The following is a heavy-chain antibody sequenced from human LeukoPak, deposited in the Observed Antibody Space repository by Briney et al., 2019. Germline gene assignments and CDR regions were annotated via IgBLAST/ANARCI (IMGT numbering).Heavy chain of an antibody. J-gene: IGHJ4*02. CDR1: GFTFSSYA. V-gene: IGHV3-30*01. CDR2: ISSDGSTK. CDR3: ARVSIFGVVIPPDF. D-gene: IGHD3-3*02. Sequence: GGSLRLSCAASGFTFSSYAIHWVRQAPGKGLKWVAVISSDGSTKYYADSVKGRFTISRDNSKNTLYLQMNSLRAEDTAVYYCARVSIFGVVIPPDFWGQGSLVTVSS.